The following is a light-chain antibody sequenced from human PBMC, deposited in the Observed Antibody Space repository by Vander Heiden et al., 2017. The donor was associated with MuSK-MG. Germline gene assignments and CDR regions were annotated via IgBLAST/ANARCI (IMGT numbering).Light chain of an antibody. J-gene: IGKJ2*01. CDR1: QSISSY. CDR2: AAS. V-gene: IGKV1-39*01. CDR3: QQSDSSGYT. Sequence: DIQMTQSPSSLSASVGDRVTITCRASQSISSYLNWYQQKPGKAPKLLIYAASSLQSGVPSRFSASASGTDFTLSISSLQPEDFATYYCQQSDSSGYTFGQGTKLEIK.